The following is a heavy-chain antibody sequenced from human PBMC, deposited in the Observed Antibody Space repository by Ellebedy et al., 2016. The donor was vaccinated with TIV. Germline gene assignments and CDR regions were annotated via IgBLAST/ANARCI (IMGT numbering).Heavy chain of an antibody. CDR3: AREVWYPAS. Sequence: PGGSLRLSCAASGFTFSTYWMPWVRQAPGTGLKWVSRINTDGSSTGYADSVKGRFTISRDNAKNTLYLQMNGLRAEDTAVYYCAREVWYPASWGQGTLVTVSS. J-gene: IGHJ4*02. D-gene: IGHD6-13*01. CDR2: INTDGSST. V-gene: IGHV3-74*01. CDR1: GFTFSTYW.